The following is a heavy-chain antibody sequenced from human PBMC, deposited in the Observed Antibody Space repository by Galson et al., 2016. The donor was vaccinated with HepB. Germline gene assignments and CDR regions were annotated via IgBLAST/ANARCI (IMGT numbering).Heavy chain of an antibody. CDR2: TYYRSKWSS. CDR3: ASGTGAYVQ. Sequence: CAISGDSVSRNTAAWNWIRQSPSRGLEWLGRTYYRSKWSSDYAVSMNSRITINADTSMNQFSLQLNSVTPEDTAVYYCASGTGAYVQWGQGTLVTVSS. J-gene: IGHJ4*02. V-gene: IGHV6-1*01. CDR1: GDSVSRNTAA. D-gene: IGHD1-1*01.